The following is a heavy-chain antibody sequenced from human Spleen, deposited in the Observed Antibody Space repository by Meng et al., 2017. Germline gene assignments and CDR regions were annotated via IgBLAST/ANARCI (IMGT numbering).Heavy chain of an antibody. V-gene: IGHV1-2*06. J-gene: IGHJ5*02. CDR2: INPNSGGT. D-gene: IGHD4-11*01. Sequence: QVQLVQSGAEVKKPGASVKVSCKASGYTFTGYYIYWVRQAPGQGLEWMGRINPNSGGTNYAQKFQGRVTMTTDTSISTAYMELSGLRSDDTAVYYCARGDYRENWFGPWGQGTLVTVSS. CDR1: GYTFTGYY. CDR3: ARGDYRENWFGP.